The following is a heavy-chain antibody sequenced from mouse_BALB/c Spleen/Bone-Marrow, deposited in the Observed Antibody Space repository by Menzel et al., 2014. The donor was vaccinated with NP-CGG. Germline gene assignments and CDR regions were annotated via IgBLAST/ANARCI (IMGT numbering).Heavy chain of an antibody. CDR1: GFTFTDYY. CDR2: IRNKAYGYTT. D-gene: IGHD2-2*01. Sequence: VMLVESGGGLVQPGGSLRLSCTTSGFTFTDYYMSWVRQPPGKALEWLAFIRNKAYGYTTEYSASVRGRFTISRDNSQSILYLQMNTLRAEDSATYYCARDGYDDYWGQGTTLTVSS. CDR3: ARDGYDDY. V-gene: IGHV7-3*02. J-gene: IGHJ2*01.